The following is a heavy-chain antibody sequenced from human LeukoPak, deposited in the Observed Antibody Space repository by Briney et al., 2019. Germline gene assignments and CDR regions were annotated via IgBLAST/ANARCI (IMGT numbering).Heavy chain of an antibody. Sequence: GGSLRLSCSVSGFTFNHYAMHWVRQAPGKGLEWVSGVSWNSGTIDYADSVKGRFTISRDNARNSLFLQVNSLRVEDMALYYCAKDISGEMATIPGVGYFDQWGQGTLVTVSS. CDR1: GFTFNHYA. V-gene: IGHV3-9*03. D-gene: IGHD5-24*01. CDR2: VSWNSGTI. J-gene: IGHJ4*02. CDR3: AKDISGEMATIPGVGYFDQ.